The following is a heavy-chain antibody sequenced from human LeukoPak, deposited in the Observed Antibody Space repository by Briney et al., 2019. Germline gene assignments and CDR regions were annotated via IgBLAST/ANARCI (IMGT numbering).Heavy chain of an antibody. CDR3: AGVPSTVVPQFDY. D-gene: IGHD4-23*01. CDR1: GGSISSYY. CDR2: IYYSGST. Sequence: PSETLSLTCTVSGGSISSYYWSWIRQPPGKGLEWIGYIYYSGSTNYNPSLKSRVTISVDTSKNQFSLKLSSVTAADTAVSYCAGVPSTVVPQFDYWGQGNL. J-gene: IGHJ4*02. V-gene: IGHV4-59*01.